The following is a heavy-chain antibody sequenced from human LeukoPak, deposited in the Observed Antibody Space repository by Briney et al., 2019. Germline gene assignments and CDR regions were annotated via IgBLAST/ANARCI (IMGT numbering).Heavy chain of an antibody. CDR3: ARHGYIQFWLY. V-gene: IGHV4-39*01. Sequence: ASETLSLTCTVSGASISRDTYFWGWIRQSPEKGLEWIGSTDSSGTTHYNSSLKSRVIISVDTSKNQVSLNLTSVTSADTAVYYCARHGYIQFWLYWGQGTQVIVSS. J-gene: IGHJ4*02. CDR2: TDSSGTT. CDR1: GASISRDTYF. D-gene: IGHD5-18*01.